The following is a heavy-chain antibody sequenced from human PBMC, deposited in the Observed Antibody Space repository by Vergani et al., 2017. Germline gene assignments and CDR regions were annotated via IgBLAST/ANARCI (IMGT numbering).Heavy chain of an antibody. CDR3: ARWDYGILTGYRY. CDR2: INPSGGHT. D-gene: IGHD3-9*01. Sequence: QVQVVQSGAEVKKSGASVKVSCKTSLYTFSNYYMHWVRQAPGQGLEWMGIINPSGGHTYYAQKFQGRVTMTRDTSASTVYMELSSLRSEDTAIYYCARWDYGILTGYRYWGQGTLVTVSA. CDR1: LYTFSNYY. J-gene: IGHJ4*02. V-gene: IGHV1-46*03.